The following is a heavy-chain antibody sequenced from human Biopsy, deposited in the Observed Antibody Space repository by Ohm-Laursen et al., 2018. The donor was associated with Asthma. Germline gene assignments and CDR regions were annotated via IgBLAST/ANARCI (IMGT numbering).Heavy chain of an antibody. CDR3: AKSADYYDSTDYLDF. J-gene: IGHJ4*01. CDR2: ISWNSGNI. Sequence: SLRLSCTAAGFSFDDCAMHWVRQAPGKGLEWASSISWNSGNIDYAVSVKGRFTISRDNAKNSLYLQMQSLRLEDTAFYYCAKSADYYDSTDYLDFWGRGTLVTVSS. D-gene: IGHD3-22*01. V-gene: IGHV3-9*01. CDR1: GFSFDDCA.